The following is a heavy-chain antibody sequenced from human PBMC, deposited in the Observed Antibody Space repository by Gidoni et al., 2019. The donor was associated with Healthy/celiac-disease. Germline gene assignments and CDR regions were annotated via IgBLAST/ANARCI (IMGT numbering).Heavy chain of an antibody. CDR2: INSDGSST. V-gene: IGHV3-74*01. D-gene: IGHD6-6*01. J-gene: IGHJ4*02. CDR3: ARVSAARPFDY. CDR1: GFTFSSYW. Sequence: EVQLVESGGGLVQPGGSLRLSCAASGFTFSSYWRHWVRQAPGKGLGWVSRINSDGSSTSYADSVKGRFTISRDNAKNTLYLQMNSLRAEDTAVYYCARVSAARPFDYWGQGTLVTVSS.